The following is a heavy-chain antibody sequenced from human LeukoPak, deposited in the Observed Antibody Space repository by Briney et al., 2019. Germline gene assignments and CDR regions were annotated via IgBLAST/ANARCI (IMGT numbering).Heavy chain of an antibody. CDR1: GFIFSSYG. Sequence: GGSLRLSCAASGFIFSSYGMHWVRQAPGKGLEWVARIWHDGSNDDYADSVKGRFTISRDNSKNTLYLQMNSLRAEATAIYYCAKVTGDYYDTSGAFDYWGQGTLVTVSS. CDR2: IWHDGSND. CDR3: AKVTGDYYDTSGAFDY. V-gene: IGHV3-33*06. J-gene: IGHJ4*02. D-gene: IGHD3-22*01.